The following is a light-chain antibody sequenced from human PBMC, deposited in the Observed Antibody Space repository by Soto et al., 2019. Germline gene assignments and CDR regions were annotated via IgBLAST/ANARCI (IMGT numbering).Light chain of an antibody. CDR3: QHYGNSRPLT. J-gene: IGKJ4*01. Sequence: EIVLTQSPGTVSLSPGERATLSCRASQSVSTTYLGWYQQKPGQAPRLLIYATSSRPTGIPARFSGSGSGTDFTLTISRLEPEDFAVYYCQHYGNSRPLTFGGGTKVDIK. CDR1: QSVSTTY. CDR2: ATS. V-gene: IGKV3-20*01.